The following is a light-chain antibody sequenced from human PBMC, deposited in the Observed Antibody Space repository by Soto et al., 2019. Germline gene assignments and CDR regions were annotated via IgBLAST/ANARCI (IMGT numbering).Light chain of an antibody. J-gene: IGLJ2*01. CDR2: EVS. Sequence: QSVLTQPPSASGPPGQSVTISCIGTSSDVGGYNYVSWYQQHPGKAPKLMIYEVSKRPSGVPDRFSGSKSGNTASLTVSGLQAEDEADYYCSSYAASNNLGVFGGGTKVTVL. CDR3: SSYAASNNLGV. V-gene: IGLV2-8*01. CDR1: SSDVGGYNY.